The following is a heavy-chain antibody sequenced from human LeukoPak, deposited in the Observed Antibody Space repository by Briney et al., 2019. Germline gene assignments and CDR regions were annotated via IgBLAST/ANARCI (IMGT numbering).Heavy chain of an antibody. CDR3: AKDQHYDFWSGPDY. Sequence: GGSLRLSCAASGFTFSSYAMSWVRQAPGKGLEWVSAISGSGGSTYYADSVKGRFTISRDNSKNTLYQQMNSLRAEDTAVYYCAKDQHYDFWSGPDYWGQGTLVTVSS. CDR2: ISGSGGST. J-gene: IGHJ4*02. V-gene: IGHV3-23*01. CDR1: GFTFSSYA. D-gene: IGHD3-3*01.